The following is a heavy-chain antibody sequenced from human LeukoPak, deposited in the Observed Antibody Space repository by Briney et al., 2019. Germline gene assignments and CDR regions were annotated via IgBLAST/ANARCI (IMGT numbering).Heavy chain of an antibody. Sequence: SVKVSCKASGGTFSSYAISWVRQAPGQGLEWMGGIIPIFGTANYAQKFQGRVTITADKSTSTAYMELSSLRSEDAAVYYCAREVGGSGSYYISWGQGTLVTVSS. D-gene: IGHD3-10*01. CDR2: IIPIFGTA. CDR1: GGTFSSYA. V-gene: IGHV1-69*06. CDR3: AREVGGSGSYYIS. J-gene: IGHJ4*02.